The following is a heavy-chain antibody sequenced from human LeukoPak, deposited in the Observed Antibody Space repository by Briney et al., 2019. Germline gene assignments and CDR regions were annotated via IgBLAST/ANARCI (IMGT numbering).Heavy chain of an antibody. Sequence: PSETLSLTCTVSGGSISSYYWSWIRQPAGKGLEWIGRIYTSGSTNYNPSLKSRVTMSVDTSKNQFSLKLSSVTAADTAVYYCARQGPAAVENWFDPWGQGTLVTVSS. J-gene: IGHJ5*02. CDR1: GGSISSYY. CDR3: ARQGPAAVENWFDP. D-gene: IGHD2-2*01. V-gene: IGHV4-4*07. CDR2: IYTSGST.